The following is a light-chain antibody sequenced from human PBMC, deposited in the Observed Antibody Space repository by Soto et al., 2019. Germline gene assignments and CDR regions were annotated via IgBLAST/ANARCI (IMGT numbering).Light chain of an antibody. CDR1: ESISGW. V-gene: IGKV1-5*01. J-gene: IGKJ1*01. CDR2: GAS. Sequence: DIQMTQSPSTLSASAGDRITITCRASESISGWLAWYQQKPGKAPKLLIYGASTLQSGVPSRVSGSGSGTEFTLTISSLQPDDFATYYCQQYNTYSWTFGQGTKVDIK. CDR3: QQYNTYSWT.